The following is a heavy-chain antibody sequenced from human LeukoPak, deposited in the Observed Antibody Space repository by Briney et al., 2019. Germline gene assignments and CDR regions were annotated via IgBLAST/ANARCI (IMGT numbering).Heavy chain of an antibody. D-gene: IGHD2-15*01. V-gene: IGHV4-39*02. CDR1: GCSISSSSYY. J-gene: IGHJ4*02. CDR3: ARETPEILSDY. Sequence: SETLSPTCTVSGCSISSSSYYWGWIRQPPGKGLEWIWSIYYSGSTSYNQSLISRATIYVATYKNQFSLKLSSVTAADTAVYYCARETPEILSDYWGQGTLVTVSS. CDR2: IYYSGST.